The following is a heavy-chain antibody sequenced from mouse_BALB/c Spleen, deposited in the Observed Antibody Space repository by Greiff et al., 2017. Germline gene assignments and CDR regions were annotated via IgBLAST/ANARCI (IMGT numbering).Heavy chain of an antibody. D-gene: IGHD1-1*01. Sequence: QVQLQQSGAELVRPGVSVKISCKGSGYTFTDYAMHWVKQSHAKSLEWIGVISTYYGDASYNQKFKGKATMTVDKSSSTAYMELARLTSEDSAIYYCESSTDRGYFDYWGQGTTLTVSS. CDR1: GYTFTDYA. J-gene: IGHJ2*01. V-gene: IGHV1S137*01. CDR3: ESSTDRGYFDY. CDR2: ISTYYGDA.